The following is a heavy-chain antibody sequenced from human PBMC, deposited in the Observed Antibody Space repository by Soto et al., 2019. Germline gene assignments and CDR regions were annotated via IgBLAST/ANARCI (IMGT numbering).Heavy chain of an antibody. CDR1: GYTFTSYG. D-gene: IGHD2-2*01. J-gene: IGHJ6*03. Sequence: ASVKVSCKASGYTFTSYGISWVRQAPGQGLEWMGWISAYNGNTNYAQKLQGRVTMTTDTSTSTAYMELSSLRSEDTAVYYCARGVGGYCSSTSCYGYYYYMDVWGKGTTVTVS. CDR3: ARGVGGYCSSTSCYGYYYYMDV. V-gene: IGHV1-18*01. CDR2: ISAYNGNT.